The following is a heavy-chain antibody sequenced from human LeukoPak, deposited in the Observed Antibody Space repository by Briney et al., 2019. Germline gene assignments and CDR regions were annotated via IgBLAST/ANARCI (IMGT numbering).Heavy chain of an antibody. CDR2: INHSGST. J-gene: IGHJ4*02. V-gene: IGHV4-34*01. Sequence: SETLSLTCAVYGGSFSGYYWSWIRQPPGKGLEWIGEINHSGSTNYNPSLKSRVTISVDTSKNQFSLKLSSVTAADTAVYYCARPRYRTGTLLDYWGQGTLVTVSS. CDR1: GGSFSGYY. D-gene: IGHD1-1*01. CDR3: ARPRYRTGTLLDY.